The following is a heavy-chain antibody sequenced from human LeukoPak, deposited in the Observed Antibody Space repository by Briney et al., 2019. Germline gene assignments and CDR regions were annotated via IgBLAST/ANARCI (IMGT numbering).Heavy chain of an antibody. CDR2: ISSSSDYI. Sequence: MAGGSLRLSCAASGFTFSSYSMNWVRRAPGKGLERVSSISSSSDYIYYADSVKGRFTISRDNTKNSLYLQMNSLRAEDTAVYYCARGSGSGSYYPRFDYWGQGTLVTVSS. CDR1: GFTFSSYS. D-gene: IGHD3-10*01. J-gene: IGHJ4*02. V-gene: IGHV3-21*01. CDR3: ARGSGSGSYYPRFDY.